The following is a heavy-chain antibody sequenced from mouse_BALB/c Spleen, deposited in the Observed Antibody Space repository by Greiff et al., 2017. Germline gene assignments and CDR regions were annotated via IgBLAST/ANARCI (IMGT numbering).Heavy chain of an antibody. CDR2: ISYSGST. CDR1: GYSITSDYA. CDR3: ARFPSYYGNYYYAMDY. D-gene: IGHD2-10*01. V-gene: IGHV3-2*02. Sequence: EVQLQESGPGLVKPSQSLSLTCTVTGYSITSDYAWNWIRQFPGNKLEWMGYISYSGSTSYNPSLKSRISITRDTSKNQFFLQLNSVTTEDTATYYCARFPSYYGNYYYAMDYWGQGTSVTVSS. J-gene: IGHJ4*01.